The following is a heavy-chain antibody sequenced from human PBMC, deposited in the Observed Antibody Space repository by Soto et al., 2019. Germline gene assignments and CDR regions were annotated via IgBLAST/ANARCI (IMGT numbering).Heavy chain of an antibody. Sequence: PGGSLRLSCAASGISFSGSWMTWVRQAPGKGLEWMANIRQDGGDKYYADSVKGRFTISRDNARNSLYLQMNSLRAEDTAVYYCARARDYYFDYWGQGTLVTVSS. CDR2: IRQDGGDK. CDR1: GISFSGSW. CDR3: ARARDYYFDY. J-gene: IGHJ4*02. V-gene: IGHV3-7*01.